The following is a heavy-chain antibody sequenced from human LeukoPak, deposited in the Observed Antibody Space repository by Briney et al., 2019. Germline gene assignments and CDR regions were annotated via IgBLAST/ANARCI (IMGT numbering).Heavy chain of an antibody. J-gene: IGHJ4*02. CDR1: GFTVRSNY. V-gene: IGHV3-53*01. CDR3: ARAVDSSGYYYGYYFDY. D-gene: IGHD3-22*01. Sequence: GGSLRLSCAASGFTVRSNYMSWVRQAPGKGLEWVSVIYSGDSTYYADSVKGRFTISRDNSKNTLYLQMNSLRAEDTAVYYCARAVDSSGYYYGYYFDYWGQGTLVTVSS. CDR2: IYSGDST.